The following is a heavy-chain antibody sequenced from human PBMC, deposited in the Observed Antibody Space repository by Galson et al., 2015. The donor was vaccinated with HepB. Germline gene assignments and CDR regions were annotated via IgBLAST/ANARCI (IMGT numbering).Heavy chain of an antibody. CDR3: ARAYDSSGYVFDI. D-gene: IGHD3-22*01. J-gene: IGHJ3*02. Sequence: CAISGDSVSSNSAAWNWIRQSPSRGLEWLGRTYYRSKWFNDFAVSVKSRMTINPDTSKNQISLQLNSVTPEDTAVYYCARAYDSSGYVFDIWGQGTMVTVSS. CDR1: GDSVSSNSAA. CDR2: TYYRSKWFN. V-gene: IGHV6-1*01.